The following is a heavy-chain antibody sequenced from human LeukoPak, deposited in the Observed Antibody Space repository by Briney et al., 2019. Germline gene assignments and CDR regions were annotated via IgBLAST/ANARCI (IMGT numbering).Heavy chain of an antibody. Sequence: NASETLSLTCTVSGGSISSYYWSWIRQPPGKGLEWIGYIYYSGSTNYNPSLKSRVTISVDTSKNQFSLKLSSVTAADTAVYYCARGNDDFDYRGQGTLVTVSS. D-gene: IGHD3-3*01. CDR2: IYYSGST. CDR3: ARGNDDFDY. CDR1: GGSISSYY. V-gene: IGHV4-59*01. J-gene: IGHJ4*02.